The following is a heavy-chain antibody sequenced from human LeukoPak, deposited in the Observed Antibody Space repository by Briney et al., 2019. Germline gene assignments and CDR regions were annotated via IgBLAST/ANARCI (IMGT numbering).Heavy chain of an antibody. CDR3: ARALTAASDY. V-gene: IGHV3-21*01. CDR2: ISSSGSYI. Sequence: GGSLRLSCAASGFTFSNYAMSWVRQAPGKGLEWVSSISSSGSYIYYADSVKGRFTISRDNAKNSLYLQMNSLRAEDTAVYYCARALTAASDYWGQGTLVTVSS. D-gene: IGHD2-2*01. CDR1: GFTFSNYA. J-gene: IGHJ4*02.